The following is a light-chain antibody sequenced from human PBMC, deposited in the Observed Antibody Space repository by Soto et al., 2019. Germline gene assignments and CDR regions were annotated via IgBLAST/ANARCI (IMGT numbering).Light chain of an antibody. V-gene: IGLV2-8*01. CDR3: SSYAGSNNLGV. Sequence: QSALTQPPSASGSPGQSVTISCTGTSSDIGGYNYVSWYQHHPGKAPKVMIYEVSKRPSGVPDRFSGSKSGNTASLTVSGLQPEDEADYYCSSYAGSNNLGVFGGGTKPDRP. CDR1: SSDIGGYNY. CDR2: EVS. J-gene: IGLJ3*02.